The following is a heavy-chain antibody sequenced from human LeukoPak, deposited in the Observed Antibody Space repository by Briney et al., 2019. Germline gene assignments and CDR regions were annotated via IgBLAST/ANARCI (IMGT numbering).Heavy chain of an antibody. J-gene: IGHJ4*02. CDR2: IYYSGST. CDR3: ARRDGYNSDY. V-gene: IGHV4-59*08. D-gene: IGHD5-24*01. Sequence: SETLSLTCTVSGVSISNYYWSWIRRPPGKGLEWIGYIYYSGSTNYNPSLMSRVTMSVDTSKNQFSLKLSSVTAADTAVYYCARRDGYNSDYWGQGTLVTVSS. CDR1: GVSISNYY.